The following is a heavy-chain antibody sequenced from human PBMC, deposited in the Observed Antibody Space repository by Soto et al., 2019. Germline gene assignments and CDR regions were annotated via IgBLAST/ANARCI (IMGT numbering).Heavy chain of an antibody. D-gene: IGHD2-21*02. Sequence: SETLSLTCTVSGASIRSTDYYWSWIRQAPGKGLEWIGYVYYTGSTYYNPSLMSRLTIAVDTSKNQFSLKLTSVTAAETAVYYCVRTARQGAVAPHWFDRWGQGTQVTVSS. CDR2: VYYTGST. V-gene: IGHV4-30-4*01. J-gene: IGHJ5*02. CDR1: GASIRSTDYY. CDR3: VRTARQGAVAPHWFDR.